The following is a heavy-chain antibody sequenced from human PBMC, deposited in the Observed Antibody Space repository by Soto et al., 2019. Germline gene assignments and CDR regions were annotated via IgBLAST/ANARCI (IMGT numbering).Heavy chain of an antibody. Sequence: AGGSLRLSCAASGFTFSSYGMHWVRQAPGKGLEWVAVISYDGSNKYYADSVKGRFTISRDNSKNTLYLQMNSLRAEDTAVYYCAKGGQDIVVVPAGYWGQGTLVTVSS. CDR2: ISYDGSNK. CDR3: AKGGQDIVVVPAGY. V-gene: IGHV3-30*18. CDR1: GFTFSSYG. D-gene: IGHD2-2*01. J-gene: IGHJ4*02.